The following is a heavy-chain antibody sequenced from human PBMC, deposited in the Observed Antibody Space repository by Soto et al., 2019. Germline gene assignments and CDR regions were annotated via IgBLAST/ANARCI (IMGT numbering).Heavy chain of an antibody. CDR1: GYTFTSYY. Sequence: ASVKVSCKASGYTFTSYYMQWVRQAPGQGLEWMGILNPSGGSTSYAQKFQGRVTMTRDTSTSTVYMELSSLRSEDTALYYCARSPTSIWLQQNPSPFDYWGQGTLVTVSS. CDR2: LNPSGGST. CDR3: ARSPTSIWLQQNPSPFDY. J-gene: IGHJ4*02. V-gene: IGHV1-46*01. D-gene: IGHD5-12*01.